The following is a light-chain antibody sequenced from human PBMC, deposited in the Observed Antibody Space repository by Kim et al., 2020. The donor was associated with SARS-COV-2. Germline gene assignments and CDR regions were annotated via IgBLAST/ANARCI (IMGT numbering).Light chain of an antibody. Sequence: ELTQPPSASGTPGQSVTISCSGSSSNIGSNTVNWYQQLPGTAPKLLVFSNDQRPSGVPDRFSGSKSGTSASLAISGLQSDDESDYYCAAWEDSLNGWVFGGGTQV. V-gene: IGLV1-44*01. CDR2: SND. CDR3: AAWEDSLNGWV. J-gene: IGLJ3*02. CDR1: SSNIGSNT.